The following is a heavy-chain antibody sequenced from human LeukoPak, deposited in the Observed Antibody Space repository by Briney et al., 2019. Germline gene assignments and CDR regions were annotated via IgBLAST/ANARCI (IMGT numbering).Heavy chain of an antibody. CDR3: ARALLTTLVKTSGGDI. CDR2: INPNTGAT. Sequence: ASVKVSCEASGYTFTAYYMHWVRQAPGQGLEWMGWINPNTGATSYAQKFQDRVTMTRDTSISTAYLEFNRLRSDDTAVYYCARALLTTLVKTSGGDIWGQGTMVTVSS. J-gene: IGHJ3*02. D-gene: IGHD3-10*01. CDR1: GYTFTAYY. V-gene: IGHV1-2*02.